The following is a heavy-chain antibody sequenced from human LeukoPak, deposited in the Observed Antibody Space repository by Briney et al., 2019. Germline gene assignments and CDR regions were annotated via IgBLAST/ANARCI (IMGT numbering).Heavy chain of an antibody. CDR3: ARTLAS. V-gene: IGHV3-48*03. Sequence: GGSLRLSWSASGFTFGSDEMNWVLQAPGKGPEWVSYISISVSPIYYTDYVKGRFTVSRENAKNSLYLQMRSMRAEDTAVSSCARTLASWGQGSLVAVSS. D-gene: IGHD6-13*01. J-gene: IGHJ5*02. CDR2: ISISVSPI. CDR1: GFTFGSDE.